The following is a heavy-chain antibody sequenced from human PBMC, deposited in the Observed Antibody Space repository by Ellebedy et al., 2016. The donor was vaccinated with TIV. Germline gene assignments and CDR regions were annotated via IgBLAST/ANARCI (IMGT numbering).Heavy chain of an antibody. CDR1: GFTFSSYN. V-gene: IGHV3-48*01. Sequence: GESLKISXDAFGFTFSSYNMNWVRQAPGQGLEWVSYISDSSGTKYYADSVKGRFTISRDNVKNSLYLHMNSLRAEDTAVYYCARDDSYGYYFDYWGRGTLVTVSS. J-gene: IGHJ4*02. CDR2: ISDSSGTK. D-gene: IGHD5-18*01. CDR3: ARDDSYGYYFDY.